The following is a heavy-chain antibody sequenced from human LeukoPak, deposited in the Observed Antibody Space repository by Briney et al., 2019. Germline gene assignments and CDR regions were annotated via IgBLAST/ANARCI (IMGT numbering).Heavy chain of an antibody. CDR2: ISSSSSYI. D-gene: IGHD3-3*01. J-gene: IGHJ6*03. CDR1: GFTFSSYA. V-gene: IGHV3-21*05. Sequence: GGSLRLSCAASGFTFSSYAMNWVRQAPGKGLEWVSYISSSSSYIYYADSVKGRFTISRDNAKNSLYLQMNSLRAEDTAVYYCARGYYDFWSGYYGYYYYYMDVWGKGTTVTVSS. CDR3: ARGYYDFWSGYYGYYYYYMDV.